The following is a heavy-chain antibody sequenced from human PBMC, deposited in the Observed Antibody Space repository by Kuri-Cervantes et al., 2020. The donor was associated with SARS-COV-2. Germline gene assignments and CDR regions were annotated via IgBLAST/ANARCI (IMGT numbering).Heavy chain of an antibody. J-gene: IGHJ3*02. CDR1: GGTFSSYA. CDR2: MNPNSGNT. D-gene: IGHD3-3*01. V-gene: IGHV1-8*03. CDR3: ARAFRYYDFWSGSDAFDI. Sequence: ASVKVSCKASGGTFSSYAISWVRQAPGQGLEWMGWMNPNSGNTGYAQKFQGRVTITRNTSISTAYMELSSLRSEDTAVYYCARAFRYYDFWSGSDAFDIWGQGTMVTVSS.